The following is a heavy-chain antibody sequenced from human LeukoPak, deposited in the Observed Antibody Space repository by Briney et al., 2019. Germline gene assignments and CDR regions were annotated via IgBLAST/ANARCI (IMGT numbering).Heavy chain of an antibody. CDR2: IVVGSGNT. V-gene: IGHV1-58*02. J-gene: IGHJ3*02. CDR3: ARAVTSNILGAFDI. Sequence: VASVKVSCKASGFTFTSSAMQWVRQARGQRLEWIGWIVVGSGNTNYAQKFQERVTITRDMSTSTAFMELSSLGSEDTAVYYCARAVTSNILGAFDIWGRGTLVTVSS. CDR1: GFTFTSSA. D-gene: IGHD2-21*02.